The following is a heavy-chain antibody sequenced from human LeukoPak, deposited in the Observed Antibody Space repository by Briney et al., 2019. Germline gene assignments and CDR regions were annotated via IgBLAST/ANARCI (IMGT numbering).Heavy chain of an antibody. V-gene: IGHV4-39*01. J-gene: IGHJ4*02. CDR2: IFYSGGP. CDR1: GGFISSSSYS. D-gene: IGHD1-1*01. CDR3: ARRPTTGATRFYFDQ. Sequence: PSETLSLTCTVSGGFISSSSYSWGWIRQPPGKGLEWIGCIFYSGGPQYNPALKSRVIISADMSKSQFSLSLTSVTAADTAVYFCARRPTTGATRFYFDQWDQGTLVTVSS.